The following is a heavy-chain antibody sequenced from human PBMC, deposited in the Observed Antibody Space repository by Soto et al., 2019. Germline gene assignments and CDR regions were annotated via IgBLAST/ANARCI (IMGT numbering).Heavy chain of an antibody. D-gene: IGHD5-12*01. V-gene: IGHV1-18*01. CDR3: AREGVAPYYYGMDV. Sequence: ASVKVSCKASGYTFTRSGISWVRQAPGQGLEWMGWISTYNGDTNYAQTFQGRVTMTTDTSTSTVHMEVRSLRSDDTDVYYCAREGVAPYYYGMDVWGQGTPVTVSS. J-gene: IGHJ6*02. CDR2: ISTYNGDT. CDR1: GYTFTRSG.